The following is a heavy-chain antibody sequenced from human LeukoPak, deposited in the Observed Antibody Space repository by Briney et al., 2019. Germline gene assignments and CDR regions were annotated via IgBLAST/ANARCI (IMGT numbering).Heavy chain of an antibody. CDR3: VKGSGYDYDFDY. J-gene: IGHJ4*02. V-gene: IGHV3-30*02. CDR1: GFTFSSYG. Sequence: PGGSLRLSCAASGFTFSSYGMHWVRQAPGKGLEWVAVIWYDGSNKYYADSVKGRFTISRDNSKNTLYLQMSSLRAEDTAVYYCVKGSGYDYDFDYWGQGTLVTVSS. D-gene: IGHD5-12*01. CDR2: IWYDGSNK.